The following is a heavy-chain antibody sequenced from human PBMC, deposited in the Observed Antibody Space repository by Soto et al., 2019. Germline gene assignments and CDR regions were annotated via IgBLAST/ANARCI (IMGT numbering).Heavy chain of an antibody. D-gene: IGHD3-10*01. Sequence: QVQLVQSGAEVKKPGSSVKVSCKASGGTFSSYAISWVRQAPGQGLEWMGGIIPIFVTANYAQKFQGRVTTTADTSRRTVQMELSSRRTEDTAVYYCARASPPVATMVRGVIIPPLYYCGMDVWGQGTTVTVSS. CDR2: IIPIFVTA. J-gene: IGHJ6*02. CDR3: ARASPPVATMVRGVIIPPLYYCGMDV. V-gene: IGHV1-69*06. CDR1: GGTFSSYA.